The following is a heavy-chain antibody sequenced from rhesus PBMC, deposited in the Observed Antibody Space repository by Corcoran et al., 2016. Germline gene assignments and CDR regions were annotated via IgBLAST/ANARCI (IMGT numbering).Heavy chain of an antibody. V-gene: IGHV4-93*01. Sequence: QVQLQESGPAVVKPSETLSLTCAVSGVSISTSNWLSWIRQSPEKGLECIWGIYSRGGRTIDKPTRKRRVTVSKDTANKQVCLNLSSVTAADTDVYYCARDCRLMYSSWSRGDYYGLDSWGQGVVVTVSS. CDR3: ARDCRLMYSSWSRGDYYGLDS. CDR2: IYSRGGRT. CDR1: GVSISTSNW. D-gene: IGHD6-13*01. J-gene: IGHJ6*01.